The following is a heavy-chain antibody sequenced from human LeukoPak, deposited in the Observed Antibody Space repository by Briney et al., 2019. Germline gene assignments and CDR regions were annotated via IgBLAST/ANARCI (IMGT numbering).Heavy chain of an antibody. V-gene: IGHV1-18*01. J-gene: IGHJ6*02. D-gene: IGHD2-15*01. CDR2: IGAYNGNT. Sequence: ASGKVSCKAAGYTFTSYGISWVRQAPGQGLEGMGWIGAYNGNTNYAQKLQGRVTMTTDTSTSTAYMELRSLRSDDTAVYYCARVERVVVAAKPYYYYGMDVWGQGTTVTVSS. CDR3: ARVERVVVAAKPYYYYGMDV. CDR1: GYTFTSYG.